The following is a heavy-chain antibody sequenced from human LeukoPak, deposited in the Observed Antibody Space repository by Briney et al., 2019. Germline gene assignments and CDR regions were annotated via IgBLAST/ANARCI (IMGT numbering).Heavy chain of an antibody. V-gene: IGHV3-74*01. Sequence: GGSLRLSCAASGFTFSRYWMHWVRQAPGKGLVWVSRFYSDGSTTSYADSVKGRFTVSRDNAKNTLYLEMNSLRDEDTAVYYCARGTAAYDDYFDNWGQGTLVTVSS. CDR3: ARGTAAYDDYFDN. D-gene: IGHD3-16*01. CDR2: FYSDGSTT. CDR1: GFTFSRYW. J-gene: IGHJ4*02.